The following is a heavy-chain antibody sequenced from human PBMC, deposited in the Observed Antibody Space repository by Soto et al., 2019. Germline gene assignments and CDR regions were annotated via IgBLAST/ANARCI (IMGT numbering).Heavy chain of an antibody. D-gene: IGHD1-1*01. CDR3: ARDGQLARVDVLYYGMEV. J-gene: IGHJ6*02. V-gene: IGHV1-18*01. Sequence: RASVKVSCKASGYTFTSYGISWVRQAPGQGLEWMGWISGYNGNTHYAQRLQGRVTMTVDTSTTTAYMELRTLRSDDTAVYYCARDGQLARVDVLYYGMEVWGQGTTVTVSS. CDR1: GYTFTSYG. CDR2: ISGYNGNT.